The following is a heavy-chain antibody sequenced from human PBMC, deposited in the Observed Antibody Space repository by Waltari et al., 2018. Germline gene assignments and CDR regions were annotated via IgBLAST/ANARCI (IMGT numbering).Heavy chain of an antibody. Sequence: EVQLEESGGDLVQPGGSLRLSCAASGFTFTTYEFNWVRHAPGKGLEWISYISNSGSTIYYANSVKGRFTISRDNAKNSLFLQMNNLGAEDTAIYYCSRGGTDFWTGGEDRYYFDYWGRGTMVTVSS. CDR2: ISNSGSTI. J-gene: IGHJ4*02. V-gene: IGHV3-48*03. D-gene: IGHD3-3*01. CDR3: SRGGTDFWTGGEDRYYFDY. CDR1: GFTFTTYE.